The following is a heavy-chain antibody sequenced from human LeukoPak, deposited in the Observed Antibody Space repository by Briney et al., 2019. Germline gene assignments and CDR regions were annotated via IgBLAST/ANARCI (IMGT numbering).Heavy chain of an antibody. CDR2: ISGSGGST. J-gene: IGHJ6*03. CDR3: TRRGYYYMDV. CDR1: GFTFSSYA. V-gene: IGHV3-23*01. Sequence: QTGGSLRLSCAASGFTFSSYAMSWVRQAPGKGLEWVSAISGSGGSTYYADSVKGRFTISRDDSKNTAYLQMNSLKTEDTAVYYCTRRGYYYMDVWGKGTTVTVSS.